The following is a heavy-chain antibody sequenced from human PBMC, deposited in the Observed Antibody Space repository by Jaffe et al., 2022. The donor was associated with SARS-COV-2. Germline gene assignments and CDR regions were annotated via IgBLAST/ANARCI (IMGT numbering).Heavy chain of an antibody. CDR3: ARDIRGPGHAGNWFDP. J-gene: IGHJ5*02. D-gene: IGHD6-25*01. CDR1: GDSVSSSSAT. Sequence: QVQLQQSGPGLVKPSQTLSLTCAISGDSVSSSSATWNWIRQSPSRGLEWLGRTYYRSKWSNDYAVSVKSRITINPDTSKNQFSLQLNSVTPEDTAVYYCARDIRGPGHAGNWFDPWGQGTLVTVSS. V-gene: IGHV6-1*01. CDR2: TYYRSKWSN.